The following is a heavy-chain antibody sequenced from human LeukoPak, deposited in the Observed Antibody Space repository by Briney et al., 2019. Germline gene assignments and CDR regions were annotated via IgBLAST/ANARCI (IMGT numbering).Heavy chain of an antibody. Sequence: SETLSLTCTVSGGSISSSSYYWGWIRQPPGKGLEWIGSIYYSGSTYYNPSLKSRVTISVDKSKNQFSLKLSSVTAADTAVYYCARDGPTGGHYYGSGSYDYWGQGTLVTVSS. CDR3: ARDGPTGGHYYGSGSYDY. V-gene: IGHV4-39*07. J-gene: IGHJ4*02. D-gene: IGHD3-10*01. CDR1: GGSISSSSYY. CDR2: IYYSGST.